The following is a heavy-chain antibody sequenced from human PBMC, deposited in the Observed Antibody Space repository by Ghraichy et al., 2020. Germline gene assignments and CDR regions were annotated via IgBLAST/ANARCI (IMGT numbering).Heavy chain of an antibody. CDR1: GGSISSSRYY. D-gene: IGHD4-17*01. CDR2: IYYTGIT. Sequence: ESLNISCTVSGGSISSSRYYWGWIRQPPGKGLEWIGNIYYTGITYYNPSLKSRVTISVDTSKNQFSLKLSSVTATGTAVFYCARNSLYGDHDFWGQGSLVTVSS. CDR3: ARNSLYGDHDF. J-gene: IGHJ4*02. V-gene: IGHV4-39*01.